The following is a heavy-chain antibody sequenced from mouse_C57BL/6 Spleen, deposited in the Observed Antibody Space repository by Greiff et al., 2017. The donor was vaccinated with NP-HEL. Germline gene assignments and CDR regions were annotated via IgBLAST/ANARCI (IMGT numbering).Heavy chain of an antibody. D-gene: IGHD2-4*01. CDR1: GFTFSNYW. J-gene: IGHJ4*01. CDR2: IRLKSDNYAT. Sequence: EVKLVESGGGLVQPGGSMKLSCVASGFTFSNYWMNWVRQSPEKGLEWVAQIRLKSDNYATHYAESVKGRFTISRDDSKSSVYLQMNNLRAEDTGIYYCTRSYYDYDEGYYYAMDYWGQGTSVTVSS. CDR3: TRSYYDYDEGYYYAMDY. V-gene: IGHV6-3*01.